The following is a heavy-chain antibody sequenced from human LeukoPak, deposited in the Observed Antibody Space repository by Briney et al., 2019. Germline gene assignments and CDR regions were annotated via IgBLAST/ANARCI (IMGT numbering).Heavy chain of an antibody. CDR2: IYYSGST. J-gene: IGHJ3*02. Sequence: PSETLTLTCTVSGGSISSSSYYWGWIRQPPGKGLEWIGSIYYSGSTYYNPSLKSRVTISVDTSKNQFSLKLSSVTAADTAVYYCARGSTMFPWIWGQGTMVTVSS. CDR1: GGSISSSSYY. V-gene: IGHV4-39*01. D-gene: IGHD3-10*02. CDR3: ARGSTMFPWI.